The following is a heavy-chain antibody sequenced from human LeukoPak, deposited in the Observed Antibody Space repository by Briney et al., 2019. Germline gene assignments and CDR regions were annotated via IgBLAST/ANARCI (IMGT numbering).Heavy chain of an antibody. Sequence: GGSLRLSCAASRFIFSSYAMHWVRQAPGKGLEWVAVLSYDGSDKYYADSVKGRFTISRDNSRNTLYLQMNSLRTEDTAMYYCAKATVTSCIGAFCYPFDSWGQGTLVTVSS. CDR3: AKATVTSCIGAFCYPFDS. D-gene: IGHD2-15*01. J-gene: IGHJ4*02. CDR1: RFIFSSYA. V-gene: IGHV3-30*04. CDR2: LSYDGSDK.